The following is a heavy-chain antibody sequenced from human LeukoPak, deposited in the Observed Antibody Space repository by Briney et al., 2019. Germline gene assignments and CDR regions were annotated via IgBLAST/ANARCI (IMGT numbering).Heavy chain of an antibody. CDR3: ARRRGYGDYGGFDY. J-gene: IGHJ4*02. CDR1: KYTFTTYY. CDR2: INPSGGST. Sequence: ASVKVSCKASKYTFTTYYMHWVRQAPGQGLEWMGIINPSGGSTSYTQKFRGRVTMTRDTSTSTVYMELSSLRSEDTAVYYCARRRGYGDYGGFDYWGQGTLVTVSS. D-gene: IGHD4-17*01. V-gene: IGHV1-46*01.